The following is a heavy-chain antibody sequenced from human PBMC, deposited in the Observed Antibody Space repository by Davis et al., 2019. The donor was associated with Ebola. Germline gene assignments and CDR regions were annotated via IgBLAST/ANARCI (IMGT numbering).Heavy chain of an antibody. CDR2: IYHSGST. CDR3: ARELGYCSGGRCYSGWFDP. V-gene: IGHV4-38-2*02. J-gene: IGHJ5*02. CDR1: RYSTSSGYY. Sequence: MPSETLSPTCPLSRYSTSSGYYWGWIRQPPGKGLEWIGCIYHSGSTYYNPSLKSRVTIPVDTSKNQFSLKLSSVTAADTAVYYCARELGYCSGGRCYSGWFDPWGQGTLVTVSS. D-gene: IGHD2-15*01.